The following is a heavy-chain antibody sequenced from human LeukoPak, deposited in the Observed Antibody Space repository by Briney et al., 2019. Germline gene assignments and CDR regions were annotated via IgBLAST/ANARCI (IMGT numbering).Heavy chain of an antibody. Sequence: GGSLRLSCAASGFTFSSYGMHWVRQAPGKGLEWVAVISYDGSNKYYADSVKGRFTISRDNSKNTLYLQMNSLRAEDTAVYYCAKPPTTPWLAFDIWGQGTMVTVSS. V-gene: IGHV3-30*18. J-gene: IGHJ3*02. CDR2: ISYDGSNK. CDR3: AKPPTTPWLAFDI. CDR1: GFTFSSYG. D-gene: IGHD2-15*01.